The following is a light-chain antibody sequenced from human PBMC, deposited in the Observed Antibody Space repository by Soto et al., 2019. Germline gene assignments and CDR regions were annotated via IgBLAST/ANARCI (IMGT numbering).Light chain of an antibody. CDR3: QQYNDWPLT. CDR2: GAF. V-gene: IGKV3-15*01. J-gene: IGKJ1*01. CDR1: QSINSN. Sequence: EIALTQSPATLSVSPRERATLSCRASQSINSNLAWYQQKPGQAPSLLIYGAFTRATGIPARFSGTGSGTEFTLTISSLQSEDLALYYCQQYNDWPLTFGQGTKVDI.